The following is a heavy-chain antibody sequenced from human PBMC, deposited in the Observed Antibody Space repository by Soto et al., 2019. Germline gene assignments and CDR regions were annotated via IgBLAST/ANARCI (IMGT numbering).Heavy chain of an antibody. CDR3: ARGPRRIAAAGHNGYFDY. Sequence: SETLPLTCAVYGGSFSGYYWSWIRQPPGKGLEWIGEINHSGSTNYNPSLKSRVTISVDTSKNQFSLKLSSVTAADTAVYYCARGPRRIAAAGHNGYFDYRGQGTLVTVHS. CDR2: INHSGST. J-gene: IGHJ4*02. D-gene: IGHD6-13*01. V-gene: IGHV4-34*01. CDR1: GGSFSGYY.